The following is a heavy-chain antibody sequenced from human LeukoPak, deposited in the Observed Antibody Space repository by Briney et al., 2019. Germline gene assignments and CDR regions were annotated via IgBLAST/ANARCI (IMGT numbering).Heavy chain of an antibody. CDR1: GFTIRTYW. CDR3: ARNRGTSD. V-gene: IGHV3-7*01. J-gene: IGHJ4*02. D-gene: IGHD1-1*01. Sequence: PGGSLRLSCAASGFTIRTYWMTWVRQAPGKGLEWVANIGEDESETNYVDSVKGRFTISRDDAKNSLYLQMNSLRAEDTAVYYCARNRGTSDWGQGTRVTVSS. CDR2: IGEDESET.